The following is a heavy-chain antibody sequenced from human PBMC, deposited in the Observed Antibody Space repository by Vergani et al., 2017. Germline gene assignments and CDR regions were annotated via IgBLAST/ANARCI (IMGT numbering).Heavy chain of an antibody. J-gene: IGHJ6*02. D-gene: IGHD5-18*01. CDR2: IIPIFGTA. CDR1: GGTFSSYA. CDR3: ARTKDTAMVTWYYGMDV. V-gene: IGHV1-69*15. Sequence: QVQLEQSGAEVKKPGSSVKVSCKASGGTFSSYAISWVRQAPGQGLEWMGRIIPIFGTANYAQKFQGRVTITADESTSTAYMELSSLRSEDTAVYYCARTKDTAMVTWYYGMDVWGQGTTVTVSS.